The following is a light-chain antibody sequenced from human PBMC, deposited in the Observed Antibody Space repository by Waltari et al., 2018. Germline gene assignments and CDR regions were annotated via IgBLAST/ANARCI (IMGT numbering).Light chain of an antibody. CDR3: QQYYSTPRT. Sequence: DIVMTQSPDSLAVSLGEGATINCKSSQSVLYSSNNKNYLAWYQQKPGQPPKLLIYWASTRESGVPDRFSGSGSGTDSTLTISSLQAEDVAVYYCQQYYSTPRTFGQGTKLEIK. V-gene: IGKV4-1*01. J-gene: IGKJ2*01. CDR2: WAS. CDR1: QSVLYSSNNKNY.